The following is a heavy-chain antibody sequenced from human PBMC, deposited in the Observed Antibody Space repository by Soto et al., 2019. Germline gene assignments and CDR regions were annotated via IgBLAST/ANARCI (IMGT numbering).Heavy chain of an antibody. V-gene: IGHV4-59*01. J-gene: IGHJ5*02. CDR1: GGSISSYY. Sequence: PSETLSLTCTVSGGSISSYYWSWIRQPPGKGLEWIGYIYYSGSTNYNPSLKSRVTISVDTSKNQFSLKLSSVTAADTAVYYCARGYSSGWYVRTFDPWGQGTLVTVS. D-gene: IGHD6-19*01. CDR2: IYYSGST. CDR3: ARGYSSGWYVRTFDP.